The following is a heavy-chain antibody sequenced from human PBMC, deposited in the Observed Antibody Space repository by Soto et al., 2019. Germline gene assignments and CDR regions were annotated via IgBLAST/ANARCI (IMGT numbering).Heavy chain of an antibody. D-gene: IGHD3-22*01. J-gene: IGHJ3*02. V-gene: IGHV1-18*04. CDR1: GYTFTSYG. CDR3: ARDIGGYYDSSGYYGGIGAFDI. CDR2: ISAYNGNT. Sequence: GASVKVSCKASGYTFTSYGISWVRQAPGQGLEWMGWISAYNGNTNYAQKLQGRVTMTTDTSTSTAYMELRSLRSDDTAVYYCARDIGGYYDSSGYYGGIGAFDIWGRGTMVTVSS.